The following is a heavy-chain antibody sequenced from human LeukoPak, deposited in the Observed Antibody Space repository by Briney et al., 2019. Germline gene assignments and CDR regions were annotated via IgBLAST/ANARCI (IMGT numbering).Heavy chain of an antibody. V-gene: IGHV3-21*01. CDR3: ATRGSGWYKGSDY. Sequence: GGSLRLSCAASGFTFSDCAMTWFRQTPGKGLEWVSSISSSSSYIYYADSVKGRFTISRDNAKNSLYLQMNSLRAEDTAVYYCATRGSGWYKGSDYWGQGTLVTVSS. CDR1: GFTFSDCA. CDR2: ISSSSSYI. J-gene: IGHJ4*02. D-gene: IGHD6-19*01.